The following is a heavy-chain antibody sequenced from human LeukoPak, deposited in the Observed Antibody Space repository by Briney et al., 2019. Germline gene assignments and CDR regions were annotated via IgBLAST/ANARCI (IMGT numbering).Heavy chain of an antibody. CDR2: NIPPFGTP. CDR3: ARDPGSSVGVVVVQHATDAFDI. Sequence: SVKVSCKAAGYTFTRYYIHWVRQAPGQGLEWMGGNIPPFGTPDYAQKFQGRVTITADESTSTVYMEMTSLTSEDTAIYYCARDPGSSVGVVVVQHATDAFDIWGQGTMVTVSS. V-gene: IGHV1-69*13. CDR1: GYTFTRYY. D-gene: IGHD2-15*01. J-gene: IGHJ3*02.